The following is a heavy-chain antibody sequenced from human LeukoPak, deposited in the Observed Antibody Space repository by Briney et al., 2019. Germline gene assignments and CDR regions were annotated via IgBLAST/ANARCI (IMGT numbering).Heavy chain of an antibody. Sequence: PGGSLRLSCAASGFTFSSYAMSWVRQAPGKGLEWVSAISVSGGSTYYADSVKGRFTISRDNSKNTLYLQMNSLRAEDTPVYYCAKRPITMVRGVSYYFDYWGQGTLVTVSS. D-gene: IGHD3-10*01. CDR1: GFTFSSYA. CDR2: ISVSGGST. J-gene: IGHJ4*02. CDR3: AKRPITMVRGVSYYFDY. V-gene: IGHV3-23*01.